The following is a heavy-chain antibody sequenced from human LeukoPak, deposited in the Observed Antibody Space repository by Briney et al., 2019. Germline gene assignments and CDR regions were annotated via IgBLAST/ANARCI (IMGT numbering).Heavy chain of an antibody. D-gene: IGHD3/OR15-3a*01. CDR2: IYYCGST. Sequence: SETLSLTCTVSGGSISSYYWNWIRQPPGKGLEWIGYIYYCGSTNYNPSLKSRVTISVDTSKNQFSLKLSSVTAADTAVYFCARRRGLDYDNWGQGTLVTVSS. CDR3: ARRRGLDYDN. CDR1: GGSISSYY. V-gene: IGHV4-59*08. J-gene: IGHJ4*02.